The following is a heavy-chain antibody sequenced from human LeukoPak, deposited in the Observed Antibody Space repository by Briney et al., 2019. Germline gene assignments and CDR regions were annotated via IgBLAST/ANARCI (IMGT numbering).Heavy chain of an antibody. CDR1: GYTFRGNY. J-gene: IGHJ4*02. Sequence: ASVKVSCKASGYTFRGNYIHWLRQAPGQGLEWMGWIDANNGDAKSAQKFQGRVTMSRDTSISTAYMDLSSLSPDDAAVYYCARDPSSVTLYFFDYWGQGTLVTVSS. V-gene: IGHV1-2*02. D-gene: IGHD4-11*01. CDR3: ARDPSSVTLYFFDY. CDR2: IDANNGDA.